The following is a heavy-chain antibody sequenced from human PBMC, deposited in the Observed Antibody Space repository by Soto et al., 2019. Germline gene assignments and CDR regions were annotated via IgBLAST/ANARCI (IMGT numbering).Heavy chain of an antibody. D-gene: IGHD1-26*01. Sequence: GGSLRLSCAASGFTFSSYAMSCVRQAPGKGLEWVSAMSGSGGSTYYADSVKGRFTISRDNSKNTLYLQMNSLRAEDTAVYYCATVGATTRRNYFDYWGQGTMVTVYS. CDR2: MSGSGGST. CDR1: GFTFSSYA. J-gene: IGHJ4*02. V-gene: IGHV3-23*01. CDR3: ATVGATTRRNYFDY.